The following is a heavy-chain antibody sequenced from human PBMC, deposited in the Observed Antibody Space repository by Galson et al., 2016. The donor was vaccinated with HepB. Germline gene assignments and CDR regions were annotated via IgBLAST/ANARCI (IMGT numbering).Heavy chain of an antibody. CDR2: ISWNSGSI. D-gene: IGHD3-22*01. V-gene: IGHV3-9*01. Sequence: SLRLSCAASGFTFDDYAMHWVRQAPGKGLEWVSGISWNSGSIGYADSVKGRFTITRDNAKNSLYLQMNSLTAEDTALYYCAKTYIRTRSSGYYANWGQGTLVTVSS. CDR1: GFTFDDYA. J-gene: IGHJ4*02. CDR3: AKTYIRTRSSGYYAN.